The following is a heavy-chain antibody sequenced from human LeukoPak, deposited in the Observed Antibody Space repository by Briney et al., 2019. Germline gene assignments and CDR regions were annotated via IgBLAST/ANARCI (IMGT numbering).Heavy chain of an antibody. J-gene: IGHJ3*02. Sequence: GASVKVSCKASGYTFTSYGICWVRQAPGQGLEWMGWISAYNGNTNYAQKLQGRVTMTTDTSTSTAYMELRSLRSDDTAVYYCARDESTVVTPWAFDIWGQGTMVTVSS. CDR2: ISAYNGNT. CDR3: ARDESTVVTPWAFDI. D-gene: IGHD4-23*01. V-gene: IGHV1-18*01. CDR1: GYTFTSYG.